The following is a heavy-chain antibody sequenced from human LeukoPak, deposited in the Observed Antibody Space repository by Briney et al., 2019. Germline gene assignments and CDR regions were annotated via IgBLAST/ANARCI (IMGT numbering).Heavy chain of an antibody. J-gene: IGHJ4*02. V-gene: IGHV4-30-4*08. CDR2: IYYSGST. CDR3: ARTQNYCGGDCYLFDY. CDR1: GGSISSGDYY. D-gene: IGHD2-21*01. Sequence: TLSLTCTVSGGSISSGDYYWSWIRQPPGKGLEWIGYIYYSGSTYYNPSLKSRVTISVDTSKNQFSLKLSSVTAADTAVYYCARTQNYCGGDCYLFDYWGQGTRVTVSS.